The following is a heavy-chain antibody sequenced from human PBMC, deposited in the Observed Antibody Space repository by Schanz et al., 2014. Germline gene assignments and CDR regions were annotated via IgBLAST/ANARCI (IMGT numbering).Heavy chain of an antibody. Sequence: QVQLVQSGAEVQKPGASVKVSCKASGYTFTAYFIHWVRQAPGQGLEWMGRINPNTGGTNFAQKFQGRVTMTRDTSITTAYMDLSGLTSDDTAVYYCAREKGHGYSGLSWGQGTLLAVSS. CDR3: AREKGHGYSGLS. CDR1: GYTFTAYF. V-gene: IGHV1-2*06. CDR2: INPNTGGT. J-gene: IGHJ5*02. D-gene: IGHD5-12*01.